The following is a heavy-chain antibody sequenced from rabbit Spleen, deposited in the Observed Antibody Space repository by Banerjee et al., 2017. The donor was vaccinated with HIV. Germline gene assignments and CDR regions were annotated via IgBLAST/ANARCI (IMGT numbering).Heavy chain of an antibody. V-gene: IGHV1S40*01. Sequence: QSLEESGGDLVKPGASLTLTCKASGIDFSLYFYICWVRQAPGKGLEWIGCLYPGGSGHTYYANWANGRFTFSKTSSTTVTLQMTSLTAADTATYFCARDLDGVIGWNFGWWGPGTLVTVS. CDR3: ARDLDGVIGWNFGW. CDR1: GIDFSLYFY. CDR2: LYPGGSGHT. D-gene: IGHD4-1*01. J-gene: IGHJ4*01.